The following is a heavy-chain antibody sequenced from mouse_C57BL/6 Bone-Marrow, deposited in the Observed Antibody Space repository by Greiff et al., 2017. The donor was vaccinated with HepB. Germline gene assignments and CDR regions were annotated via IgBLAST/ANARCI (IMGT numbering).Heavy chain of an antibody. CDR3: ARFDYDVRYFDV. V-gene: IGHV7-3*01. CDR1: GFTFTDYY. Sequence: EVQLQESGGGLVQPGGSLSLSCAASGFTFTDYYMSWVRQPPGKALEWLGFIRNKANGYTTEYSASVKGRFTISRDNPQSILYLQMNALRAEDSATYYCARFDYDVRYFDVWGTGTTVTVSS. CDR2: IRNKANGYTT. J-gene: IGHJ1*03. D-gene: IGHD2-4*01.